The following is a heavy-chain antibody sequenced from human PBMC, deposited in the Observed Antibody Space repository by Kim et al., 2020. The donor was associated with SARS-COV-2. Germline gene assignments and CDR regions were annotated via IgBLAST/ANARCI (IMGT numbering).Heavy chain of an antibody. J-gene: IGHJ3*02. D-gene: IGHD3-10*01. CDR3: ARDLRGSFPGLLGDAFDI. V-gene: IGHV1-2*06. Sequence: ASVKVSCKASGYTFTGYYMHWVRQAPGQGLEWMGRINPNSGGTNYAQKFQGRVTMTRDTSISTAYMELSRLRSDDTAVYYCARDLRGSFPGLLGDAFDIWGQGTMVTVSS. CDR2: INPNSGGT. CDR1: GYTFTGYY.